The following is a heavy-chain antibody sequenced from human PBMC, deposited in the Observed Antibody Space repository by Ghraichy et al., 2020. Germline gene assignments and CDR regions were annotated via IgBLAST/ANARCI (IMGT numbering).Heavy chain of an antibody. Sequence: GGSLRLSCAASGFTFSSYAMSWVRQAPGKGLEWVSAISGSGGSTYYADSVKGRFTISRDNSKNTLYLQMNSLRAEDTAVYYCAKLGSPVLLWDSSGYPYYFDYWGQGTLVTVSS. CDR3: AKLGSPVLLWDSSGYPYYFDY. CDR1: GFTFSSYA. D-gene: IGHD3-22*01. V-gene: IGHV3-23*01. J-gene: IGHJ4*02. CDR2: ISGSGGST.